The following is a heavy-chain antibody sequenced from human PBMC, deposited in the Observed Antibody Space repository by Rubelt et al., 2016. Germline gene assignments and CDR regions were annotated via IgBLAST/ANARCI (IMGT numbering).Heavy chain of an antibody. V-gene: IGHV3-7*01. CDR3: ARGKCSSTSCYRIDAFDI. J-gene: IGHJ3*02. CDR2: IKQDGSEK. D-gene: IGHD2-2*02. Sequence: EVQLVESGGGLVQPGGSLRLSCAASGFTFSSYWMSWVRQAPGKGLEWVANIKQDGSEKYYVDSVKGRFTISRDNAKNSRYLQMNSLRAEDTAVYYCARGKCSSTSCYRIDAFDIWGQGTMVTVSS. CDR1: GFTFSSYW.